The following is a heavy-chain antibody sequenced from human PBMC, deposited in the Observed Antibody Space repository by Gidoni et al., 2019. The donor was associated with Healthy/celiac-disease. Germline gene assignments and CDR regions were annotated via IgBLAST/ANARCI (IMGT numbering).Heavy chain of an antibody. CDR3: TTGSVRGVIAY. Sequence: EVHLVESGGGLVKPGGSLRLSCAPCGFPFSNAWMGWVRQAPGKGLEWVGRIKSKTDGGTTDYAAPVKGRFTISRDDSKNTLYLQMNSLKTEDTAVYYCTTGSVRGVIAYWGQGTLVTVSS. CDR1: GFPFSNAW. V-gene: IGHV3-15*01. J-gene: IGHJ4*02. D-gene: IGHD3-10*01. CDR2: IKSKTDGGTT.